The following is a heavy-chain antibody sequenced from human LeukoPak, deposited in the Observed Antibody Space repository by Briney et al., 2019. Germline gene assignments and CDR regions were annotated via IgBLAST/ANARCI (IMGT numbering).Heavy chain of an antibody. CDR2: ISYDGSNK. D-gene: IGHD3-10*01. CDR3: AKRTKDGSGSNWFDP. Sequence: PGGSLRLSCAASGFTFSSYAMHWVRQTPGKGLEWVAVISYDGSNKYYADSVKGRFTISRDNSKNTLYLQMNSLRAEDTAVYYCAKRTKDGSGSNWFDPWGQGTLVTVSS. CDR1: GFTFSSYA. V-gene: IGHV3-30-3*02. J-gene: IGHJ5*02.